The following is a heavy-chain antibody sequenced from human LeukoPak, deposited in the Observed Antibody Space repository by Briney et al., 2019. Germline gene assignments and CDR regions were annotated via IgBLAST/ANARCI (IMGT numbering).Heavy chain of an antibody. CDR2: IYYSGST. CDR1: GGSISSYY. V-gene: IGHV4-59*01. J-gene: IGHJ6*02. CDR3: ARSRGVSNYKGMDV. D-gene: IGHD3-22*01. Sequence: SETLSLTCTVSGGSISSYYWSWIRQPPGKGLEWIGYIYYSGSTNYNPSLKSRVTISVDTSKNQFSLKLSSVTAADTAVYYCARSRGVSNYKGMDVWGQGTTVTVSS.